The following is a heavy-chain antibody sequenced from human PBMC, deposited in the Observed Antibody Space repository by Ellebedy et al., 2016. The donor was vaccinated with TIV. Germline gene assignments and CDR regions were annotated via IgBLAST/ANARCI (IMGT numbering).Heavy chain of an antibody. CDR1: GGSISSYY. CDR3: ARSIGIYYSSGTPRYYYGMDV. D-gene: IGHD3-10*01. J-gene: IGHJ6*02. CDR2: ISYTGST. V-gene: IGHV4-59*01. Sequence: MPSETLSLTCTVSGGSISSYYWSWIRQPPGKGLEWIGYISYTGSTSYNPSLKSRVTISVDTSKKQFSVKLSSVTAADTAIYYCARSIGIYYSSGTPRYYYGMDVWGQGTTVTVSS.